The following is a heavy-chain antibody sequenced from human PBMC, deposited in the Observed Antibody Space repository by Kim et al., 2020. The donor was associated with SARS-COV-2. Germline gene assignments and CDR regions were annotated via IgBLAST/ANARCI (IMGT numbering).Heavy chain of an antibody. D-gene: IGHD3-3*01. CDR1: GFTFSSYA. J-gene: IGHJ4*02. CDR3: AREYETYYDFWSGYQDGCDY. Sequence: GGSLRLSCAASGFTFSSYAMHWVRQAPGKGLEWVAVISYDGSNKYYADSVKGRFTISRDNSKNTLYLQMNSLRAEDTAVYYCAREYETYYDFWSGYQDGCDYWGQGTLVTVSS. V-gene: IGHV3-30-3*01. CDR2: ISYDGSNK.